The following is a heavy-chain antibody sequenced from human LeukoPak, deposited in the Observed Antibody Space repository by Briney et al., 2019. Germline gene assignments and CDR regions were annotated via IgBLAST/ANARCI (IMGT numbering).Heavy chain of an antibody. Sequence: SENLSLTCTVSTDSISSSGHHWGWIRQSPGKGLEWIGSLYSGRTTYYNPSLNSRATISVVTSKNQFSLQLNSLTAADTAVYYCVRHDGRGGATMGALDSWGQGSLVTVSS. CDR2: LYSGRTT. D-gene: IGHD5-12*01. CDR3: VRHDGRGGATMGALDS. CDR1: TDSISSSGHH. J-gene: IGHJ4*02. V-gene: IGHV4-39*01.